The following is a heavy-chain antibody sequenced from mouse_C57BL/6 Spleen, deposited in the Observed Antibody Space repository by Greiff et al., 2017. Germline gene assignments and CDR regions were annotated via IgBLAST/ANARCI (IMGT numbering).Heavy chain of an antibody. D-gene: IGHD1-1*01. CDR3: ASYYYGSSYDAY. V-gene: IGHV1-42*01. J-gene: IGHJ3*01. Sequence: VQLQQSGPELVKPGASVKISCKASGYSFTGYYMNWVKQSPEKSLEWIGEINPSTGGTPYNQKFKAKATLTVDKSSSTAYMQLKSLTSEDSAVYYCASYYYGSSYDAYWGQGTLVTVSA. CDR1: GYSFTGYY. CDR2: INPSTGGT.